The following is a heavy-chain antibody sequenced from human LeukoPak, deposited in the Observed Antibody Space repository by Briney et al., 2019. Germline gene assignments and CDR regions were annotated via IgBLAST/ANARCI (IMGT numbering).Heavy chain of an antibody. CDR3: AATYGSGSRGDAFDI. V-gene: IGHV3-21*04. CDR1: GFTFSSYS. J-gene: IGHJ3*02. CDR2: IDTSSYI. Sequence: KPGGSLRLSCAASGFTFSSYSMNWIRQAPGKGLEWVSSIDTSSYIYYADSAKGRFTISRDNSKNTLYLQMNSLRAEDTAVYYCAATYGSGSRGDAFDIWGQGTMVTVSS. D-gene: IGHD3-10*01.